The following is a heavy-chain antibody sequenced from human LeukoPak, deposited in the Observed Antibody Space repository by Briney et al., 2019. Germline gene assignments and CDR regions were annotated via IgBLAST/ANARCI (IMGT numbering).Heavy chain of an antibody. CDR2: ISYTGNT. Sequence: SETLSLTCTVSGGSISPYFWSWIRQPPGKGLEWVGYISYTGNTNYNPSLKSRVTISVDTSKNQFSLQLTSVTAADTAVYYCARDDYRGVTNIDPWGQGTLVTVSS. J-gene: IGHJ5*02. V-gene: IGHV4-59*01. CDR3: ARDDYRGVTNIDP. CDR1: GGSISPYF. D-gene: IGHD3-10*01.